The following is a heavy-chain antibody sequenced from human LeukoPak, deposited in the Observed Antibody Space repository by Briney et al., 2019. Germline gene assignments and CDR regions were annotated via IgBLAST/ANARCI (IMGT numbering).Heavy chain of an antibody. D-gene: IGHD4-23*01. CDR1: GYSISSGYY. Sequence: SETLSLTCTVSGYSISSGYYWSWIRQPPGKGLEWIGEINHSGSTNYNPSLKSRVTISVDTSKNQFSLKLSSVTAADTAVYYCARAQRWGGKGHDYWGQGTLVTVSS. CDR2: INHSGST. J-gene: IGHJ4*02. V-gene: IGHV4-38-2*02. CDR3: ARAQRWGGKGHDY.